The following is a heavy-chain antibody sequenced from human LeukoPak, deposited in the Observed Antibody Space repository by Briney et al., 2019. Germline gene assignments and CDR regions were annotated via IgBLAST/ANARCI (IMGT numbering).Heavy chain of an antibody. V-gene: IGHV3-53*01. Sequence: GGSLTLSCAASGFTVSSNYMSWVRQAPGKGLEWVSVIYSGGSTYYADSVKGRFTISRDNSKNTLYLQMNSLRAEDTAVYYCAREYSGYGDYGYWRQGTLVTVSS. CDR3: AREYSGYGDYGY. D-gene: IGHD4-17*01. J-gene: IGHJ4*02. CDR2: IYSGGST. CDR1: GFTVSSNY.